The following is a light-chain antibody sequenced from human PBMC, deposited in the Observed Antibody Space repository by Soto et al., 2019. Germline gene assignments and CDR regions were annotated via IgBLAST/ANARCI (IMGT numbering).Light chain of an antibody. CDR3: LCYITYPWT. V-gene: IGKV1-5*01. CDR1: QSCRNS. Sequence: DLQMTQSPSTLSASVGDRVTITCRASQSCRNSLAWYQQKAGKAPTLLIHDASTLQSGVPSRFSGSGSGTEFSLTISSLQPEDFATYYCLCYITYPWTFGQGTKVEIK. J-gene: IGKJ1*01. CDR2: DAS.